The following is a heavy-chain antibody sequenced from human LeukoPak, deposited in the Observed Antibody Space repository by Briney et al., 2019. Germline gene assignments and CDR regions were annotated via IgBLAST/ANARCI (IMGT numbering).Heavy chain of an antibody. CDR3: ARGFRLSAIEDWFDP. CDR2: ITPNSGGT. Sequence: ASVKVSCKASGYTFTTYYVHWVRQAPGQGLEWMGWITPNSGGTKYAQKFQGRVTMTRDTSISTAYMELSGLRSDDTAVYYCARGFRLSAIEDWFDPWGQGTLVTVSS. D-gene: IGHD2-2*02. J-gene: IGHJ5*02. V-gene: IGHV1-2*02. CDR1: GYTFTTYY.